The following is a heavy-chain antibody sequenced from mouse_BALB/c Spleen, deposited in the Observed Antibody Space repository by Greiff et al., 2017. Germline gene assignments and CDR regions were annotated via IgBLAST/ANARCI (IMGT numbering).Heavy chain of an antibody. V-gene: IGHV1-31*01. CDR2: INPYNGAT. Sequence: VHVKQSGPELVKPGASVKISCKASGYSFTGYYMHWVKQSHVKSLEWIGRINPYNGATSYNQNFKDKASLTVDKSSSTAYMELHSLTSEDSAVYYCARWGAMDYWGQGTSVTVSS. CDR3: ARWGAMDY. J-gene: IGHJ4*01. CDR1: GYSFTGYY.